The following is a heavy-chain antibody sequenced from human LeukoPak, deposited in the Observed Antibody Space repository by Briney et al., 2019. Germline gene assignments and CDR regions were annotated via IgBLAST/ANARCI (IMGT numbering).Heavy chain of an antibody. Sequence: PGGSLRLSCAASGFTFSDYYMSWIRQAPGKGLEWVSYISSSSSYTNYADSVKGRFTISRDNAKNSLYLQMNSLRAEDTAVYYCARESGEVVRGVQSAYYYHYGMDVWGQGTTVTVSS. CDR3: ARESGEVVRGVQSAYYYHYGMDV. V-gene: IGHV3-11*05. CDR2: ISSSSSYT. CDR1: GFTFSDYY. D-gene: IGHD3-10*01. J-gene: IGHJ6*02.